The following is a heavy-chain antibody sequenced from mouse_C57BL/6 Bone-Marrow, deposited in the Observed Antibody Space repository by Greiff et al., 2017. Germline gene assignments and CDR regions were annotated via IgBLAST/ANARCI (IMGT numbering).Heavy chain of an antibody. CDR3: ARNANWERVFAY. J-gene: IGHJ3*01. V-gene: IGHV2-9-1*01. D-gene: IGHD4-1*01. CDR2: IWTGGGT. CDR1: GFSLTSYA. Sequence: VQLQQSGPGLVAPSQSLSITCTVSGFSLTSYAISWVRQPPGKGLEWLGVIWTGGGTNYNSALKSRLSISKDNSKSQVFLKMNRLQTDDTARYYCARNANWERVFAYWGQGTLVTVSA.